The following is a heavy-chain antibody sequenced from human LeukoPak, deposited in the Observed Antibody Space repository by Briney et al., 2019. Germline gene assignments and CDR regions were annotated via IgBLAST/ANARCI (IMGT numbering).Heavy chain of an antibody. Sequence: GRSLRLSCAASGFTFSSYAMHWVRQAPGEGLEWVAVISYDGSDKYYADSVKGRFTISRDNSKNTLYLQMNSLRAEDTAVYYCARDSSRYSSSWYEGYGMDVWGQGTTVTVSS. J-gene: IGHJ6*02. D-gene: IGHD6-13*01. CDR3: ARDSSRYSSSWYEGYGMDV. V-gene: IGHV3-30*04. CDR2: ISYDGSDK. CDR1: GFTFSSYA.